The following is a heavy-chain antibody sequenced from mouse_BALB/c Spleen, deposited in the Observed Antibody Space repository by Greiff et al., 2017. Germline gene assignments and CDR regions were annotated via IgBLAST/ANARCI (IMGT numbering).Heavy chain of an antibody. CDR2: INPYNGDT. V-gene: IGHV1-20*02. CDR3: ARGYAMDY. J-gene: IGHJ4*01. CDR1: GYSFTGYF. Sequence: EVQGVESGPELVKPGASVKISCKASGYSFTGYFMNWVMQSHGKSLEWIGRINPYNGDTFYNQKFKGKATLTVDKSSSTAHMELRSLASEDSAIYYCARGYAMDYWGQGTSVTVSS.